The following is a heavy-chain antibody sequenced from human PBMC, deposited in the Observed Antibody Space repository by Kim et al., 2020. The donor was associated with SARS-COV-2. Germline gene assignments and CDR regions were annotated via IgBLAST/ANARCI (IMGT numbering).Heavy chain of an antibody. D-gene: IGHD3-3*01. Sequence: RVTISVDTSKNQFSLKLSSVTAADTAVYYCARMARSGAWSGYYNRYFDYWGPGTLVTVSS. V-gene: IGHV4-34*01. CDR3: ARMARSGAWSGYYNRYFDY. J-gene: IGHJ4*02.